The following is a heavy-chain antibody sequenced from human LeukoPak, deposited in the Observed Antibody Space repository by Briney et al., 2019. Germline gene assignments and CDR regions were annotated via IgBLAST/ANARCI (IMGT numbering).Heavy chain of an antibody. J-gene: IGHJ4*02. CDR2: ISYDGSNK. CDR3: ARDPGRDYFDY. D-gene: IGHD3-10*01. CDR1: GFTFRSYT. V-gene: IGHV3-30-3*01. Sequence: GGSLRLSCAASGFTFRSYTMHWVRQAPGKGLEWVAVISYDGSNKFYADSVKGRFTISRDNSKNTLYLQMNSLRAEDTAVYYCARDPGRDYFDYWGQGTLVTVSS.